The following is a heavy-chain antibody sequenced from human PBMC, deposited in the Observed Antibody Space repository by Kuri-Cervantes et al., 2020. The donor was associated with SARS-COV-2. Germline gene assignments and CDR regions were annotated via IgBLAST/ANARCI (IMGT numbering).Heavy chain of an antibody. CDR3: ARGRLTGTTLS. CDR2: IWYNGSNK. J-gene: IGHJ5*02. D-gene: IGHD1-7*01. Sequence: GESLKISCAASGFTFSSYGMHWVRQAPGKGLEWVAVIWYNGSNKKYADFVEGRFTISRDNSKNTLYLQMNSLRAEDTAVYYCARGRLTGTTLSWGQGTLVTVSS. CDR1: GFTFSSYG. V-gene: IGHV3-30*19.